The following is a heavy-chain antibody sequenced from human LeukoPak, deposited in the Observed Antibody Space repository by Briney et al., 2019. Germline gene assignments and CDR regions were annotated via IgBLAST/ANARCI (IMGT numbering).Heavy chain of an antibody. D-gene: IGHD2-2*01. Sequence: GGSLRLSCAASGFTFSNAWMSWVRQAPGKGLEWVGRIKSKTDGGTTDYAAPVKGRFTISRDDSKNTLYLQMNSLKTEDTAVYYCTTGIVVVPAAMYLYYYYYMAVGGKGTTVTVP. J-gene: IGHJ6*03. CDR2: IKSKTDGGTT. CDR1: GFTFSNAW. V-gene: IGHV3-15*01. CDR3: TTGIVVVPAAMYLYYYYYMAV.